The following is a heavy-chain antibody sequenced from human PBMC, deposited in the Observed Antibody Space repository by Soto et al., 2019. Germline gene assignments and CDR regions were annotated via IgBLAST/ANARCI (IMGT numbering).Heavy chain of an antibody. CDR2: IYSGSGGST. V-gene: IGHV3-66*01. J-gene: IGHJ4*02. CDR1: GFTVSSNY. D-gene: IGHD6-13*01. Sequence: EVQLVESGGGLVQPGGSLRLSCAASGFTVSSNYMSWVRQAPGKGLEWVSAIYSGSGGSTYYPDSVKGRFTISRDNSENTLYLQVNSLRAEDTAVYYCTRKHSSSWTFDYWGQGSLVTVSS. CDR3: TRKHSSSWTFDY.